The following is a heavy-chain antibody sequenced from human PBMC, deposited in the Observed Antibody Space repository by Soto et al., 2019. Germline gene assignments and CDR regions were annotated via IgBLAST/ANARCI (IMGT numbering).Heavy chain of an antibody. D-gene: IGHD3-16*01. CDR2: IYPGDSDT. CDR1: GYRFTDYW. Sequence: GESLKISCQGSGYRFTDYWIGWVRQMPGKGLEWMGIIYPGDSDTRYSPSFQGHVTISVDKSISTAYVQWSSLKASDSAIYYCFRGGVTSRTFDYWGQGTLVTVSS. J-gene: IGHJ4*02. V-gene: IGHV5-51*01. CDR3: FRGGVTSRTFDY.